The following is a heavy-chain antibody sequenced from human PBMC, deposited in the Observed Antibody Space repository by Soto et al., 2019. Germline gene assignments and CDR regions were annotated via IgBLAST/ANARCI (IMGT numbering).Heavy chain of an antibody. D-gene: IGHD6-6*01. CDR2: IYSTGDT. J-gene: IGHJ6*02. Sequence: SETLSLTCSVSSDSMNSGGYYWSWIRQHPGKGLEWIGYIYSTGDTYYTPSLKSRVTISVDTSKNQFSLNLTSVTGADTAVYYCARRGGSSSGYYYYAFDVWGQGTKVTVSS. CDR3: ARRGGSSSGYYYYAFDV. V-gene: IGHV4-31*03. CDR1: SDSMNSGGYY.